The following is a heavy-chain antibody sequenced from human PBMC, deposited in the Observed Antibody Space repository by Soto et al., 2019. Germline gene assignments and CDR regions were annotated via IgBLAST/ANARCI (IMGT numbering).Heavy chain of an antibody. CDR3: ARKQAAAGYYYYGMDV. V-gene: IGHV4-39*01. Sequence: SETLSLTCTVSGGSISSRSYFWGWIRQPPGKGLEWIGSISYSGSTYYNPSLKSRVTISVDTSKNQFSLKLSSVTAADTAVYYCARKQAAAGYYYYGMDVRGQGTTVTVSS. CDR2: ISYSGST. J-gene: IGHJ6*02. CDR1: GGSISSRSYF. D-gene: IGHD6-13*01.